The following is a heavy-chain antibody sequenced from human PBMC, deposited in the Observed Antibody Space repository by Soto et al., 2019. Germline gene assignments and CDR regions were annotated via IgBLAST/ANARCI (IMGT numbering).Heavy chain of an antibody. Sequence: SETLSLTCAVYGGSFSAYYWSWIRQPPGKGLEWIGEINHSGGTSYNPSLKSRVTISVDTSKSQFSLKLTSVTAADRAVYYCARGSVDTVESSGLYEYWGQGTTVTVSS. CDR1: GGSFSAYY. V-gene: IGHV4-34*01. D-gene: IGHD3-22*01. CDR2: INHSGGT. CDR3: ARGSVDTVESSGLYEY. J-gene: IGHJ4*02.